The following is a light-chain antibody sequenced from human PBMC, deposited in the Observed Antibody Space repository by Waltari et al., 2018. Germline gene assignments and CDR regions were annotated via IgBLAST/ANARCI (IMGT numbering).Light chain of an antibody. V-gene: IGKV2-30*02. CDR2: RVS. Sequence: DVVMTQSPLSLPVTPGQAASISCKSGQSLVHSDGNTHLNWFQQRPGQSPRRLIYRVSNRDSGVPDRFSGSGSGTDFTLKISRVEAEDVGVYYCMQGTHWPYTFGQGTKLDIK. CDR1: QSLVHSDGNTH. CDR3: MQGTHWPYT. J-gene: IGKJ2*01.